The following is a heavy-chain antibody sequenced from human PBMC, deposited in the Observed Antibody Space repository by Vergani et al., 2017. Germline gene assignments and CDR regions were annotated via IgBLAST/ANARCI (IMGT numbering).Heavy chain of an antibody. Sequence: QVQLQQWGAGLLKPSETLSLTCAVYGGSFSGYYWSWIRQPPGKGLEWIGEINHSGSTNYKPSLKRRVTIAVDKSKNQLSMKLSSVHAAETAVYYCAGGPHMVRGDYPSGDAFDIWGQGTMVTVSS. V-gene: IGHV4-34*01. D-gene: IGHD3-10*01. CDR1: GGSFSGYY. J-gene: IGHJ3*02. CDR3: AGGPHMVRGDYPSGDAFDI. CDR2: INHSGST.